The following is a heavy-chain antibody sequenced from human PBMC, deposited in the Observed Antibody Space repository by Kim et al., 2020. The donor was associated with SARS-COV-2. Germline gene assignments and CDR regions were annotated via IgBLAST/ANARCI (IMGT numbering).Heavy chain of an antibody. V-gene: IGHV1-3*01. CDR1: GYTFTSYA. Sequence: ASVKVSCKASGYTFTSYAMHWVRQAPGQRLEWMGWINAGNGNKKYSQKFQGRVNITRDKFASTAYMELSSLRSEDTAVYYCASPLYEGSGSYPTYYGMDVWGQGTTVTVSS. CDR3: ASPLYEGSGSYPTYYGMDV. CDR2: INAGNGNK. J-gene: IGHJ6*02. D-gene: IGHD3-10*01.